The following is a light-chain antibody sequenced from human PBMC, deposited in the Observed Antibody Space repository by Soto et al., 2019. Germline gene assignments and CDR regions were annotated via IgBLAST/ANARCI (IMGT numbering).Light chain of an antibody. J-gene: IGLJ3*02. V-gene: IGLV1-40*01. Sequence: QLVLTQPPSVSGAPGQRVTISCSVSSSNIGAGHDVHWYQQLPGTAPKLLMYGNTNRPSGVPDRFSGSKSGTSASLAITGLQAEDEADYYCQSYDSSLSAWVFGGGTKLTVL. CDR1: SSNIGAGHD. CDR2: GNT. CDR3: QSYDSSLSAWV.